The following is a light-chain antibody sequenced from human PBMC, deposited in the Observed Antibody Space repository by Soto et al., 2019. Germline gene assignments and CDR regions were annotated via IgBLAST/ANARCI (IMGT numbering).Light chain of an antibody. V-gene: IGKV1-5*01. J-gene: IGKJ1*01. CDR1: QSISSW. Sequence: DIQMTQSPSTLSASVGDRFTITCRASQSISSWLAWYQQKPGKAPKLLIYDASSLESGVPSRFSGSGSGTEFTLTISSLQPDDSATYYCQQSYSTPQTFGQGTKVDIK. CDR3: QQSYSTPQT. CDR2: DAS.